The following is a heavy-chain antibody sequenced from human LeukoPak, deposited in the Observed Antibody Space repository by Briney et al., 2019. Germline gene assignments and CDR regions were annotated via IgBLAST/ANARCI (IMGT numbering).Heavy chain of an antibody. D-gene: IGHD3-3*01. CDR3: VRDFDAWSAIDI. Sequence: SETLSLTCTVSGGSISGYYWSWIRQPPGKGLEWIGCISYSGSTKYNPALKSRVSISLDTSKKQFSLHLSSVTAADTAIYYCVRDFDAWSAIDIWGQGTMVTVSS. V-gene: IGHV4-59*01. CDR1: GGSISGYY. J-gene: IGHJ3*02. CDR2: ISYSGST.